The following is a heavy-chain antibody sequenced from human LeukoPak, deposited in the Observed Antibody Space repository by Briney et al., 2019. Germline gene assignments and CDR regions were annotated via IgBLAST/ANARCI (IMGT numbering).Heavy chain of an antibody. CDR3: ASSTPSTVADY. V-gene: IGHV1-2*02. CDR1: GYTFTSYD. CDR2: INPNSGGT. J-gene: IGHJ4*02. Sequence: ASVKVSCKASGYTFTSYDINWVRQATGQGLEWMGWINPNSGGTNYAQKFQGRVTMTRDTSISTAYMELSRLRSDDTAVYYCASSTPSTVADYWGQGTLVTVSS. D-gene: IGHD4-17*01.